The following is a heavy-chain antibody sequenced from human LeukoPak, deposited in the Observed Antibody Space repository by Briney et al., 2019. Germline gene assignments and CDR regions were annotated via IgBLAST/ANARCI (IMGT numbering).Heavy chain of an antibody. D-gene: IGHD6-19*01. CDR2: IYDSGST. CDR3: ARSTGGWSYFDH. Sequence: SETLSLTCTVSGGSISSNYWSWIRQPPGKGLEWIGYIYDSGSTNYNPSLNSRATISEDMSKNQFSLKARSVTAADTAVYYCARSTGGWSYFDHWGQGILVTVSS. CDR1: GGSISSNY. V-gene: IGHV4-59*01. J-gene: IGHJ4*02.